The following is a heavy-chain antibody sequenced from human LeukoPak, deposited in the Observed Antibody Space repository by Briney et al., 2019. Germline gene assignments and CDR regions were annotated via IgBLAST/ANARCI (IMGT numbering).Heavy chain of an antibody. Sequence: ASVKISCKASGYTFTSYGISWVRQAPGQGLEWIGCISAYNGNTNYAQKLQGRVTMTTDTSTSTAYMELRSLRSDDTAVYYCARDRPYDYVWGSDYWGQGTLVTVSS. CDR1: GYTFTSYG. V-gene: IGHV1-18*01. CDR2: ISAYNGNT. CDR3: ARDRPYDYVWGSDY. J-gene: IGHJ4*02. D-gene: IGHD3-16*01.